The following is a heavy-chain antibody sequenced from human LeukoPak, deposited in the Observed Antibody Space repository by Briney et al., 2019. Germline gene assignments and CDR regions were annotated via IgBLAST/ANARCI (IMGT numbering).Heavy chain of an antibody. CDR2: IKQDGSEK. J-gene: IGHJ4*02. CDR1: GFTFSSYW. V-gene: IGHV3-7*01. CDR3: ARWGVHCSGGSCYLDY. D-gene: IGHD2-15*01. Sequence: GGSLRLSCAASGFTFSSYWMSWVRQAPGKGLEWVANIKQDGSEKYYVDSVKGRFTISRDNAKNSVYLQMNSLRAEDTAVYYCARWGVHCSGGSCYLDYWGQGTLVTVSS.